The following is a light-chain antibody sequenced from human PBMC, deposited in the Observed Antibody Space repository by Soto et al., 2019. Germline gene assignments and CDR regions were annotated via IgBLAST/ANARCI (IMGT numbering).Light chain of an antibody. CDR2: AAS. CDR1: HGISDY. CDR3: QKRDDAFVT. V-gene: IGKV1-27*01. Sequence: DIQMTQSPSSLSASVGDRVTITCRASHGISDYLAWYQQKAGEVPKLLIYAASTLESGVPSRFSGRGSGTDFTLTISSLQPEDVATYYCQKRDDAFVTFGGGTRVEIK. J-gene: IGKJ4*01.